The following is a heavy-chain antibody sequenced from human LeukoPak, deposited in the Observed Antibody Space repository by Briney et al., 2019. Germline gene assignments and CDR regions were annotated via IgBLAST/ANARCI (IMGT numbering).Heavy chain of an antibody. CDR2: INHSGST. CDR3: ARESGIPSTTVTTYYYYYMDV. V-gene: IGHV4-34*01. J-gene: IGHJ6*03. CDR1: GGSFSGYY. Sequence: SETLSLTCAVYGGSFSGYYWSWIRQPPGKGLEWIGEINHSGSTNYNPSLKSRVTISVDTSKNQFSLKLSSVTAADTAVYYCARESGIPSTTVTTYYYYYMDVWGKGTTVTVSS. D-gene: IGHD4-11*01.